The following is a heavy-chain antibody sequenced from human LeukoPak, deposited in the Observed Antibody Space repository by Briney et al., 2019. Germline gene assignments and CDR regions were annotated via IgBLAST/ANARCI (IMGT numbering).Heavy chain of an antibody. Sequence: SVKVSCKASGYPFNNYDINWVRQATGQGLEWMGGIIPIFGTANYAQKFQGRVTITADESTSTAYMELSSLRSEDTAVYYCARTVYCSGGSCYSPWSEPFDYWGQGTLVTVSS. CDR1: GYPFNNYD. CDR3: ARTVYCSGGSCYSPWSEPFDY. J-gene: IGHJ4*02. D-gene: IGHD2-15*01. CDR2: IIPIFGTA. V-gene: IGHV1-69*13.